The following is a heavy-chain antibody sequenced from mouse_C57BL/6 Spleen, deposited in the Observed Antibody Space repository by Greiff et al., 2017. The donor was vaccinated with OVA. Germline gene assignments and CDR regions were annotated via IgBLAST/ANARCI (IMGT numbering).Heavy chain of an antibody. Sequence: QVQLQQSGPELVKPGASVKISCKASGYAFSSSWMNWVKQRPGKGLEWIGRIYPGDGDTNYNGKFKGKATLTADKSSSTAYMQLSSLTSEDSAVYFCARSSYLWYFDVWGTGTTVTVSS. CDR1: GYAFSSSW. J-gene: IGHJ1*03. CDR3: ARSSYLWYFDV. CDR2: IYPGDGDT. D-gene: IGHD3-1*01. V-gene: IGHV1-82*01.